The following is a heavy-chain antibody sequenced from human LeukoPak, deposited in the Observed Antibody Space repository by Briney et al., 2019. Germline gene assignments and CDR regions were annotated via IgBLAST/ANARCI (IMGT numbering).Heavy chain of an antibody. CDR2: INHSGST. Sequence: SETLSLTCAVYGGSFSGYYWSWIRQPPGKGLEWIGEINHSGSTNYNPSLKSRVTISVDTSKNQFSLKLSSVTAADTAVYYCARGQGSGWYVDYYYYMDVWGKGTTVTVSS. V-gene: IGHV4-34*01. CDR3: ARGQGSGWYVDYYYYMDV. CDR1: GGSFSGYY. J-gene: IGHJ6*03. D-gene: IGHD6-19*01.